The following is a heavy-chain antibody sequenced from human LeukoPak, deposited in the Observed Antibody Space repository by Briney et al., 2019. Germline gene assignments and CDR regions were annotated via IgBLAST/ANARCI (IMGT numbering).Heavy chain of an antibody. CDR2: IKQDGGEK. V-gene: IGHV3-7*01. J-gene: IGHJ6*02. CDR3: ARDRLGVVVVAATPGMDV. CDR1: GFTFSSYW. Sequence: GGSLRLSCAASGFTFSSYWMSWVRQAPGKGLEWVANIKQDGGEKYYVDSVKGRFTISRDNAKNSLYLQMNSLRAEDTAVYYCARDRLGVVVVAATPGMDVWGQGTTVTVSS. D-gene: IGHD2-15*01.